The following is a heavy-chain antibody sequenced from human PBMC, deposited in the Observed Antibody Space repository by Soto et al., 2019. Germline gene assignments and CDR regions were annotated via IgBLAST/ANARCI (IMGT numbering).Heavy chain of an antibody. V-gene: IGHV5-10-1*01. CDR2: IDPSDSYA. J-gene: IGHJ5*02. CDR3: GRVRVDKAEGWFDP. Sequence: PGECLKISCKVSGYSLSIFCITWVLQMPGKGLEWMGRIDPSDSYANYSPSFQGHVTFSADKSINTAYLQWSSLKASDTAMYYCGRVRVDKAEGWFDPWGQGTLVTVSS. D-gene: IGHD5-18*01. CDR1: GYSLSIFC.